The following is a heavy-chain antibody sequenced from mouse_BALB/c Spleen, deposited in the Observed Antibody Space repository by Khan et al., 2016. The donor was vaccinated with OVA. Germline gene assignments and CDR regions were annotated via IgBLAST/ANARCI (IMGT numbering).Heavy chain of an antibody. Sequence: EVKLVESGGDLVKPGGSLKLSCAVSGFTFSTYGMSWVRQTPDKRLEWVATVSTGGSYTYYPDSVKGRFTISRDNAKNTLYLQMSGLKSEDTAMFYCTRLAYYYDSEGFAYWGQGTLVTVSA. J-gene: IGHJ3*01. CDR1: GFTFSTYG. V-gene: IGHV5-6*01. D-gene: IGHD1-1*01. CDR2: VSTGGSYT. CDR3: TRLAYYYDSEGFAY.